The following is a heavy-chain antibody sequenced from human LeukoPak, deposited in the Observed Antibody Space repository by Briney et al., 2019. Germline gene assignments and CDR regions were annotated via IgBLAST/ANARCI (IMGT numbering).Heavy chain of an antibody. D-gene: IGHD3-10*01. Sequence: GGSLRLSCAASGFTFSSYSMNWVHQAPGKGLERVSPISSSSSYIYYADSVKGRFTISRDNAKNSLYLQMNSLRAEDTAVYYCARVLRTFGKPFDYWGQGTLVTVSS. V-gene: IGHV3-21*01. CDR1: GFTFSSYS. CDR3: ARVLRTFGKPFDY. CDR2: ISSSSSYI. J-gene: IGHJ4*02.